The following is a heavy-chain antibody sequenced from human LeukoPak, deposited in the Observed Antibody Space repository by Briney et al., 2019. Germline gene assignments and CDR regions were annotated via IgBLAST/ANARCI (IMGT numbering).Heavy chain of an antibody. CDR3: AREINIATVGGRYFDF. CDR2: VYSSGST. CDR1: GGSISSYY. V-gene: IGHV4-4*07. J-gene: IGHJ4*02. Sequence: SETLSLTCTVSGGSISSYYWSWIRQPAGKGLEWIGRVYSSGSTNYNPSLRSRVTMSVDTPKNQFSLKLSSVTAADTAVYYCAREINIATVGGRYFDFWGQGTLVTVSS. D-gene: IGHD4-11*01.